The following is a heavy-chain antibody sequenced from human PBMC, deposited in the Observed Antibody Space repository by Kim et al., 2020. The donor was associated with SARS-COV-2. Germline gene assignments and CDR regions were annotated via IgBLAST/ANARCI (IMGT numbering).Heavy chain of an antibody. J-gene: IGHJ4*02. Sequence: IYYADSVKGRFTISRDNAKNSLYLQMNSLRAEDTAVYYCARDGTVTSLDYWGQGTLVTVSS. D-gene: IGHD4-17*01. V-gene: IGHV3-48*03. CDR3: ARDGTVTSLDY. CDR2: I.